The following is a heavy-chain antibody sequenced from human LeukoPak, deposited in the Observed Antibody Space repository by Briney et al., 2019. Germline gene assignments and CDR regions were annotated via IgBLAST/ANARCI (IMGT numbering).Heavy chain of an antibody. V-gene: IGHV3-23*01. J-gene: IGHJ5*01. D-gene: IGHD2-2*01. Sequence: GGSLRLSCAVSGFTFRSYDTSWVRQAPGKGLEWVSGISGSGESTYYANSVKGRFTISRDTSKNALYLHMNSLRVEDTAVYYCAKDRHAPGRYCSSTSCFPFDSWGQGTLVTVSS. CDR1: GFTFRSYD. CDR3: AKDRHAPGRYCSSTSCFPFDS. CDR2: ISGSGEST.